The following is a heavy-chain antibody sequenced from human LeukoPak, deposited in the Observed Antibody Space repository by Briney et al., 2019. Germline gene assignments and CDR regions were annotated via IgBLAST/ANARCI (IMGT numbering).Heavy chain of an antibody. J-gene: IGHJ3*02. Sequence: VGGLRLSCAASGFTFSSYAMSWVRQAPGKGLEWVSAISGSGGSTYYADSVKGRFTISRDNSKNTLYLQMNSLRAEDTAVYYCAKDRERWLQSDAFDIWGQGTMVTVSS. V-gene: IGHV3-23*01. CDR1: GFTFSSYA. CDR3: AKDRERWLQSDAFDI. CDR2: ISGSGGST. D-gene: IGHD5-24*01.